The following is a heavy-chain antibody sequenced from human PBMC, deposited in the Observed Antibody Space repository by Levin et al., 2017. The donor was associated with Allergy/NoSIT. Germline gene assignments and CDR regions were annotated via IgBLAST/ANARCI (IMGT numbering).Heavy chain of an antibody. J-gene: IGHJ3*02. D-gene: IGHD3-16*01. CDR3: ARGGGRDRSFDAFDI. CDR2: INPNSGGT. Sequence: ASVKVSCKASGYTFTGYYMHWVRQAPGQGLEWMGRINPNSGGTNYAQKFQGRVTMTRDTSISTAYMELSRLRSDDTAVYYCARGGGRDRSFDAFDIWGQGTMVTVSS. V-gene: IGHV1-2*06. CDR1: GYTFTGYY.